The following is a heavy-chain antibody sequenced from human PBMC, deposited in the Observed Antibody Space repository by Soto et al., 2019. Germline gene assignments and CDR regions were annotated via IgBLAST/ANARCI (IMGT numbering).Heavy chain of an antibody. D-gene: IGHD1-26*01. CDR1: GFTFSSYG. CDR2: IWYDGSNK. Sequence: GGSLRLSCAASGFTFSSYGMHWVRQAPGKGLEWVAVIWYDGSNKYYADSVKGRFTISRDNSKNTLYLQMNSLRAEDTAVYYCARERYSGSYYYYYGMDVWGQGTTVTVSS. CDR3: ARERYSGSYYYYYGMDV. J-gene: IGHJ6*02. V-gene: IGHV3-33*01.